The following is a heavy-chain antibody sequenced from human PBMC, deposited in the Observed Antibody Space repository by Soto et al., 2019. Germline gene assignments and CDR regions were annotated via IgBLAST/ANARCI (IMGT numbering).Heavy chain of an antibody. J-gene: IGHJ4*02. Sequence: GGSLRLSCAASGFTVSSNYMSWVRQAPGKGLEWVSVIYSGGSTYYADSVKGRSTISRDNSKNTLYLQMNSLRAEDTAVYYCARDSYSGYFDYWGQGTLVTVSS. CDR3: ARDSYSGYFDY. CDR2: IYSGGST. D-gene: IGHD1-26*01. V-gene: IGHV3-66*01. CDR1: GFTVSSNY.